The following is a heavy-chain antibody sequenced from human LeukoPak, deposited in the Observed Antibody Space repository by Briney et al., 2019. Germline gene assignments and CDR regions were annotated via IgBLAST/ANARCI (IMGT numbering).Heavy chain of an antibody. V-gene: IGHV3-23*01. Sequence: GGSLRLSCVASGFTFSSYAMSWVRQAPGKGLEWVSGISGNGGSTYYADSVKGRFTISRDNSKNTLYLQMNSLRAEDTAVYYCAKDPYCSSTSCYTVPDWGQGTLVTVSS. J-gene: IGHJ4*02. CDR2: ISGNGGST. D-gene: IGHD2-2*02. CDR3: AKDPYCSSTSCYTVPD. CDR1: GFTFSSYA.